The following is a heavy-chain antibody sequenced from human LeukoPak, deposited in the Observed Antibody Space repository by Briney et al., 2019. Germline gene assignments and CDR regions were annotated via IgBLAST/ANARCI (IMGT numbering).Heavy chain of an antibody. Sequence: GGSLRLSCAASGFTFDDYAMHWVRQAPGRGLEWVSGISWNSGSIGYADSVKGRFTISRDNAKNSLYLQMNSLRAEDTALDYCAKGSGDGDYGYFQHWGQGTLVTVSS. CDR1: GFTFDDYA. CDR3: AKGSGDGDYGYFQH. V-gene: IGHV3-9*01. J-gene: IGHJ1*01. CDR2: ISWNSGSI. D-gene: IGHD4-17*01.